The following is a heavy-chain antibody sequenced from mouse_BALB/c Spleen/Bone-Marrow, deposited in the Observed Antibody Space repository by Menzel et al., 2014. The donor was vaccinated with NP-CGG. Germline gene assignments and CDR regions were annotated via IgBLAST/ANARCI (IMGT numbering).Heavy chain of an antibody. CDR3: ARLGRDYFDY. D-gene: IGHD4-1*01. Sequence: EVQRVESGGDLVKPGGSLKLSCAASGFTFTSYGMSWVRQTPDKRLEWVATISSGGSYTYYPDSVKGRFAISRDNAKNTLYLQMSSLKSEDTAMYYCARLGRDYFDYWCQGTTLTVSS. CDR2: ISSGGSYT. CDR1: GFTFTSYG. J-gene: IGHJ2*01. V-gene: IGHV5-6*01.